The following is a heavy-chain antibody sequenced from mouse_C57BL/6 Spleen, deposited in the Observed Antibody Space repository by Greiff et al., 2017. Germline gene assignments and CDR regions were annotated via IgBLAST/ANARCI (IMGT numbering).Heavy chain of an antibody. CDR1: GYTFTSYW. V-gene: IGHV1-52*01. D-gene: IGHD4-1*01. CDR2: IDPSDSET. CDR3: ARDWGRGGFAY. J-gene: IGHJ3*01. Sequence: VQLVESGAELVRPGSSVKLSCKASGYTFTSYWMHWVKQRPIQGLEWIGNIDPSDSETHYNQKFKDKATLTVDKSSSTAYMQLSSLTSEDSAVYYCARDWGRGGFAYWGQGTLVTVSA.